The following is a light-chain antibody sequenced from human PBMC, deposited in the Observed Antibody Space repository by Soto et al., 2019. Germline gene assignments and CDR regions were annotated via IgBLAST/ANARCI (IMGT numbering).Light chain of an antibody. CDR3: GSWDSSLSAYV. CDR1: SSNIGGNS. Sequence: QPVLTQPPSVSAAPGQKVTSSCSGSSSNIGGNSVSWYQQLPGTAPKLLIYDDNKRPSGIPDRFSGSTSGTSATLGITGFQTGDEADYYCGSWDSSLSAYVFGTGTKVTLL. V-gene: IGLV1-51*01. J-gene: IGLJ1*01. CDR2: DDN.